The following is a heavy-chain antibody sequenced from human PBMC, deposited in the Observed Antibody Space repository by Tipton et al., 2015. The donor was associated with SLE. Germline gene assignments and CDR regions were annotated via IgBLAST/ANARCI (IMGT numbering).Heavy chain of an antibody. CDR3: ARGRRSFYYGSGSLIFDY. V-gene: IGHV4-61*01. CDR2: IYYSGST. J-gene: IGHJ4*02. D-gene: IGHD3-10*01. Sequence: TLSLTCTVSGGSVSSGSYYWSWIRQPPGKGLEWIGYIYYSGSTNYNPSLKSRVTISVDTSKNQFSLKVSSVTAADTAVYYCARGRRSFYYGSGSLIFDYWGQGTLVTVSS. CDR1: GGSVSSGSYY.